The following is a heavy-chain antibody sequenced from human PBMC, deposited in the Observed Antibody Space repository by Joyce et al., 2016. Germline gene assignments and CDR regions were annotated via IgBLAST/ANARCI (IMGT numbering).Heavy chain of an antibody. Sequence: EVQLVESGGGLVKPGGSLRLSCAASGFNFSTYSMNWVRQAPGKGLEWVSSINRFSNYIYYADAVKGRFTISRDNAKNSLYLKMNSLRGEDTALYYCARGLGSSWYNWFDPWGQGTLVTVSS. D-gene: IGHD6-13*01. CDR2: INRFSNYI. J-gene: IGHJ5*02. V-gene: IGHV3-21*02. CDR3: ARGLGSSWYNWFDP. CDR1: GFNFSTYS.